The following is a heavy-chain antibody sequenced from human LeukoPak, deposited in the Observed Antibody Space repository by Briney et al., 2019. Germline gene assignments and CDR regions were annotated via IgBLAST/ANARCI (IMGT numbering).Heavy chain of an antibody. CDR2: IRSKAYGGTT. V-gene: IGHV3-49*03. Sequence: GRSLRLSCTASGFTFGVYAMSWFRQAPGKGLEWVGFIRSKAYGGTTEYAASVKARFTISRDDSTRIAYQQMNSLKTEDTAVYYCTRVGGQWLVQDYWGQGTLVTVSS. CDR3: TRVGGQWLVQDY. D-gene: IGHD6-19*01. J-gene: IGHJ4*02. CDR1: GFTFGVYA.